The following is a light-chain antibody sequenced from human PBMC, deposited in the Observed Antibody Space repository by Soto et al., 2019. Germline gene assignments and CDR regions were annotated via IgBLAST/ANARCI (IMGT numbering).Light chain of an antibody. CDR3: HQWAT. Sequence: DIQMTQSPSSLSASVGDRVTITCQASQDISNYLNWYQQKPGKAPKLLIYDASKLETGVPSRFSGSGSGTDFTFTISSLQPEDISTYYCHQWATFGGGTKVEIK. CDR1: QDISNY. V-gene: IGKV1-33*01. J-gene: IGKJ4*01. CDR2: DAS.